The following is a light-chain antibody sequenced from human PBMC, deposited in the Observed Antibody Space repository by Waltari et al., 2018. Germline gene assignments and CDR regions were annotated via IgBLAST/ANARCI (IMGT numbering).Light chain of an antibody. CDR3: NSYTSSSTRV. V-gene: IGLV2-14*03. J-gene: IGLJ1*01. Sequence: QSALTQPASLSGSPGQSITISCTGTSSDIGTYDYVSWYQQYPGEAPKLMIFDVSNRPSGVSHRFSGSKSGNTASLTISGLQAEDEADYYCNSYTSSSTRVFGTGTKVTVL. CDR2: DVS. CDR1: SSDIGTYDY.